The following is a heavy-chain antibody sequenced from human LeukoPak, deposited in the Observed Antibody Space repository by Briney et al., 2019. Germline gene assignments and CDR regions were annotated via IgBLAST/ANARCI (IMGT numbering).Heavy chain of an antibody. CDR3: ARRLAVASPGYYGLDV. D-gene: IGHD6-19*01. J-gene: IGHJ6*04. Sequence: SETLSLTCAVYGGSFSGYYWSWIRQPPGKGLEWIGEINHSGSTNYNSSLKSRVTISVDMSKNQFSLKLSSVTAADTAVYYCARRLAVASPGYYGLDVWGKGTTVTVSS. CDR1: GGSFSGYY. V-gene: IGHV4-34*01. CDR2: INHSGST.